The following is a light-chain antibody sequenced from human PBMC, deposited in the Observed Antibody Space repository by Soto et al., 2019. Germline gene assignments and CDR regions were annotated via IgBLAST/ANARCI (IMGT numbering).Light chain of an antibody. J-gene: IGKJ1*01. CDR1: QTLVHSDGNTY. CDR2: KVS. Sequence: DVVMTQSPLSLPVTLGQPASISCRSSQTLVHSDGNTYLNWFHQRPGQAPRRLIYKVSNRDSGVPDRFSASGSGTDFTLKISRVEAEDVGIYYCMQGSQWPPTFGQGTKVEIK. V-gene: IGKV2-30*02. CDR3: MQGSQWPPT.